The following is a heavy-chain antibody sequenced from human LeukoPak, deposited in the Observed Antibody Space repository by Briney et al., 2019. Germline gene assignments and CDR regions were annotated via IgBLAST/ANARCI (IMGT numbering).Heavy chain of an antibody. V-gene: IGHV3-53*01. CDR3: ARDYHSGSDPYYYYYGMDV. D-gene: IGHD1-26*01. CDR1: GFTVSSNY. J-gene: IGHJ6*02. Sequence: GGSLRLSCAASGFTVSSNYMSWGRQAPGKGLERVSVIYSGGSTYYADSVKGRFTISRDNSKNTRYLQMNSLRAEDTAVYYCARDYHSGSDPYYYYYGMDVWGQGTTVTVSS. CDR2: IYSGGST.